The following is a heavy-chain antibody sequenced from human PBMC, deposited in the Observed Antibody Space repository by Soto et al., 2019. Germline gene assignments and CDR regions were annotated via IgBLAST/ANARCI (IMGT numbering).Heavy chain of an antibody. J-gene: IGHJ6*02. CDR2: IYHSGST. D-gene: IGHD6-13*01. V-gene: IGHV4-4*02. CDR3: ARVSAGTYGMDV. CDR1: GGSIGSSNW. Sequence: SETLFLTCAVSGGSIGSSNWWSWVRQPPGKGLEWIEEIYHSGSTNYNPSLKSRVTISVDKSKNQFSLKLSSVTAADTAVYYCARVSAGTYGMDVWGQGTTVTVSS.